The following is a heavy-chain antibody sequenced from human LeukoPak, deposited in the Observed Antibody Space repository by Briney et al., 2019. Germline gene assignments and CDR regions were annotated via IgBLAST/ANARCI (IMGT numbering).Heavy chain of an antibody. Sequence: GGSLRLSCAASGFTFEDYAMHWVRQAPGKGLEWVSGIRWSSGSIVYADCVKGRFTISRDNARNSLYLQMNSLRAEDTALYYCAKEKTSVTTLWNAFDIWGQGTMVTVSS. D-gene: IGHD4-17*01. CDR2: IRWSSGSI. V-gene: IGHV3-9*01. CDR1: GFTFEDYA. CDR3: AKEKTSVTTLWNAFDI. J-gene: IGHJ3*02.